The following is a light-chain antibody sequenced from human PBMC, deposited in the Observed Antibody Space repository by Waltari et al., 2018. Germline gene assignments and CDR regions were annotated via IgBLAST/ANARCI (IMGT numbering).Light chain of an antibody. CDR3: QQYDKWLWT. Sequence: EIVMTQSPATLSVSPGERATLSCRASQSVGSNLARNQQKPGQAPALLIFGASTRAPAIPARFGGRGSGTEFTLTISSLQSEDFAVYFCQQYDKWLWTFGKGTTL. CDR2: GAS. V-gene: IGKV3-15*01. J-gene: IGKJ1*01. CDR1: QSVGSN.